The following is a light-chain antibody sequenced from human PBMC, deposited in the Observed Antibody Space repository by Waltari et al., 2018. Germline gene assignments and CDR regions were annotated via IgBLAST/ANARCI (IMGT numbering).Light chain of an antibody. CDR3: CSYAGSSTLT. J-gene: IGLJ3*02. V-gene: IGLV2-23*01. CDR1: SSDVGSYNL. Sequence: QSALTQPASVSGSPGQSITISCTGTSSDVGSYNLVSWYQQHPGKAPKLRIYEGSKRPSGVSNRFSGSKSGNTASLTISGLQAEDEADYYCCSYAGSSTLTFGGGTKLTVL. CDR2: EGS.